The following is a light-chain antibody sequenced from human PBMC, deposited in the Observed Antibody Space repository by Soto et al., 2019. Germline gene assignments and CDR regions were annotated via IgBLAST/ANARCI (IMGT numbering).Light chain of an antibody. CDR1: RGDVGGYKF. V-gene: IGLV2-14*01. CDR2: EVS. CDR3: GSYPGNIYA. J-gene: IGLJ1*01. Sequence: QSALTQPASVSGSPGQSITIYCTGTRGDVGGYKFVSWYQQHPGKAPKLMIYEVSNRPSGVSSRFSGSKSGKTASLTISGLQAEEEADYFCGSYPGNIYALGNGTKVTVL.